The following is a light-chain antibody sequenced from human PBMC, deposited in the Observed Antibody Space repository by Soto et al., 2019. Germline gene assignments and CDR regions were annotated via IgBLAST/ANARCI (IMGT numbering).Light chain of an antibody. CDR1: QSLLHSNGYNY. CDR2: KVS. CDR3: MQGTPWPIT. J-gene: IGKJ5*01. Sequence: DMVMAESRLTVPVTPRQTATISCRSSQSLLHSNGYNYLDWCLQKPGQSPRRLIYKVSNRDSGVPARFSGSGSGTDFALKMRRVEAEDVGVYYCMQGTPWPITFAQGTRLENK. V-gene: IGKV2-30*02.